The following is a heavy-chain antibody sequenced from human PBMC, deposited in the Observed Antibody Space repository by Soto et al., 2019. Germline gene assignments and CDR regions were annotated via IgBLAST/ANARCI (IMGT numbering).Heavy chain of an antibody. CDR1: GYSFTNYY. V-gene: IGHV1-2*02. Sequence: QVQLVQSGAEVKKPGASVKVSCKASGYSFTNYYMHWVRQAPGQGLEWMGGINPNSEDTKGRGTNYAQKFHGRVIMPRDLPTSTAYIELSSLTSDDTAVYYCAREVTMVRGARVYGLDAWGPGTTVTVSS. CDR2: INPNSEDTKGRGT. CDR3: AREVTMVRGARVYGLDA. J-gene: IGHJ6*02. D-gene: IGHD3-10*01.